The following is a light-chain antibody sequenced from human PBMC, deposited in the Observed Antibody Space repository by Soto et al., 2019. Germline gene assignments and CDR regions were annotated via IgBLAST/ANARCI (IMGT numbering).Light chain of an antibody. CDR1: PSVSNS. Sequence: ESVLTQSPATLSLSPGERATLSCRASPSVSNSLAWYQHKPGQAPRLLIYDASNRATGVPTRFSGSGSGTDFTLTISSLEPEDFATYYCQQYNSFWTFGQGTKVEIK. CDR3: QQYNSFWT. CDR2: DAS. V-gene: IGKV3-11*01. J-gene: IGKJ1*01.